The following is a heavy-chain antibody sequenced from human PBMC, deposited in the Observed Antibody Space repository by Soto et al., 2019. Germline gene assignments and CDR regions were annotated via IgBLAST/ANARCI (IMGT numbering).Heavy chain of an antibody. CDR3: ARFDYYDSSGYLDFGPK. Sequence: SETLSLTRPLSRTSISSTSYYSVCTRQTPGMGLDWIGSIYYSGSTYYNPSLKSRVTISVDTSKSQFSLKLSSVTAADTAVYYCARFDYYDSSGYLDFGPKWGQGTLVTVS. CDR2: IYYSGST. D-gene: IGHD3-22*01. CDR1: RTSISSTSYY. J-gene: IGHJ4*02. V-gene: IGHV4-39*01.